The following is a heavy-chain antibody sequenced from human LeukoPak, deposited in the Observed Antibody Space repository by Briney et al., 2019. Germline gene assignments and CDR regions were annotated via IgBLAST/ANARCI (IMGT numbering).Heavy chain of an antibody. CDR1: GFIFSHYA. CDR2: IWPDSTNK. D-gene: IGHD4-11*01. V-gene: IGHV3-33*06. J-gene: IGHJ4*02. CDR3: AKDIQRGFDYTNSLDY. Sequence: PGKSLRLSCATSGFIFSHYAMHWVRQAPGKGLEWVAVIWPDSTNKYYPDAVKGRFAISRDDPSKMVYLQMNSLRVEDTAVYYCAKDIQRGFDYTNSLDYWGQGILVTVSS.